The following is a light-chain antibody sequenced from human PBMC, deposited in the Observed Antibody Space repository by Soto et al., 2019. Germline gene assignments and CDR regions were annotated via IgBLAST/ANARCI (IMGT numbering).Light chain of an antibody. Sequence: EIVLTQSPGTLYLSPGERATLSCRASQSVSSSYLAWYQQKPGQAPRILIYGASSRATGIPDRFSGSGSETDFTLTISRLEPEDFAVHYCQQYGSSSWTFGQGTMVVIK. J-gene: IGKJ1*01. CDR2: GAS. CDR1: QSVSSSY. CDR3: QQYGSSSWT. V-gene: IGKV3-20*01.